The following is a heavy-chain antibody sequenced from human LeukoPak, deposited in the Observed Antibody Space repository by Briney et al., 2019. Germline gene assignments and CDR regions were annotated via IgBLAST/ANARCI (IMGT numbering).Heavy chain of an antibody. CDR1: GFTLSSYS. CDR2: ISSTSNYI. J-gene: IGHJ4*02. CDR3: ARDHPGYSGYVQDY. V-gene: IGHV3-21*01. D-gene: IGHD5-12*01. Sequence: PGGSLRLSCAASGFTLSSYSMNWVRQAPGKGLEWVSFISSTSNYINYADSVKGRFTISRDNAKNSLYLQMNSLGAEDTALYYCARDHPGYSGYVQDYWGQGALITVSS.